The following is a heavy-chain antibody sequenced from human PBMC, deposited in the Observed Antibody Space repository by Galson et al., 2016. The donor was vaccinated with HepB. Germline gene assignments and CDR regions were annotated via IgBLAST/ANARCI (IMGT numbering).Heavy chain of an antibody. CDR2: IYDGGLT. D-gene: IGHD3-10*01. CDR3: ARDRLRGVVGSFHP. CDR1: GFTVSDNY. J-gene: IGHJ5*02. V-gene: IGHV3-53*01. Sequence: SLRLSCAASGFTVSDNYITWVRQAPGKGLEWVSIIYDGGLTYYADSVKGRFTISRDNSKNTVYLHMNSLTAEDTAIYYCARDRLRGVVGSFHPWGQGTLVTVSS.